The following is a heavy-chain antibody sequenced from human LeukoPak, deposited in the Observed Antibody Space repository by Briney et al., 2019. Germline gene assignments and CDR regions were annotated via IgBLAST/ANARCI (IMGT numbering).Heavy chain of an antibody. CDR2: MYYTGTT. CDR3: ARSVSAYAGRGWFDP. CDR1: GGSIRSLGYS. J-gene: IGHJ5*02. V-gene: IGHV4-39*07. Sequence: SETLSLTCSVSGGSIRSLGYSWGWIRQPAGKGLEWIASMYYTGTTYYNPSLKSRVTMSVDTSKNQFSLNLTSVTAADTAVFYCARSVSAYAGRGWFDPWGQGTLVTVSS. D-gene: IGHD5-12*01.